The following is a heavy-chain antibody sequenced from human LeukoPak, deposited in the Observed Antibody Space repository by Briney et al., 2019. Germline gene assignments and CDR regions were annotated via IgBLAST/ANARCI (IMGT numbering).Heavy chain of an antibody. V-gene: IGHV3-21*01. CDR3: AVHITAMVYSPYDY. J-gene: IGHJ4*02. D-gene: IGHD5-18*01. CDR2: ISSSSSYI. Sequence: PGGSLRLSCAASEFTFSDHYMDWVRQAPGKGLEWVSSISSSSSYIYYADSVKGRFTISRDNAKNSLYLQMNSLRAEDTAVYYCAVHITAMVYSPYDYWGQGTLVTVSS. CDR1: EFTFSDHY.